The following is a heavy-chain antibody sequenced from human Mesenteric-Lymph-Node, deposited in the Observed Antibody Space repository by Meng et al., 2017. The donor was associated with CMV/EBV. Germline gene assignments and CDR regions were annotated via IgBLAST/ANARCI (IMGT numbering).Heavy chain of an antibody. D-gene: IGHD2-2*01. Sequence: SETLSLTCTVSGGSISSSSYYWGWIRQPPGKGLEWIGSIYYSGSTYYNPSLKSRVTISVDTSKNQFSLKLSSVTAADTAVYYCARRLEVPAHLYYYYYGMDVWGQGTTVTVSS. CDR3: ARRLEVPAHLYYYYYGMDV. J-gene: IGHJ6*02. CDR1: GGSISSSSYY. V-gene: IGHV4-39*01. CDR2: IYYSGST.